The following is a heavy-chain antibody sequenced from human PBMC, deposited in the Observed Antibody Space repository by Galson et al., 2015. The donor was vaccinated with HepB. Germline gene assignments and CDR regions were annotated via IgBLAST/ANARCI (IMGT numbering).Heavy chain of an antibody. V-gene: IGHV3-21*01. Sequence: SLRLSCAASGFIFSNFNMNWVRQAPGKGLEWVSSISTSSRYIYYTDSVKGRFTISRDNAKNSLYLHMNSLRAEDAAVYYCARGGPLRSYVVSQGDYWGQGTLVTVSS. D-gene: IGHD1-26*01. CDR3: ARGGPLRSYVVSQGDY. CDR2: ISTSSRYI. J-gene: IGHJ4*02. CDR1: GFIFSNFN.